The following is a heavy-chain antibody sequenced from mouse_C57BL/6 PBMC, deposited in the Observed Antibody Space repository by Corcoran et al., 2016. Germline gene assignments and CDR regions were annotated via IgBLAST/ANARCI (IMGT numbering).Heavy chain of an antibody. CDR3: ARYGGNPGGYVDY. D-gene: IGHD1-1*01. J-gene: IGHJ2*01. V-gene: IGHV1-26*01. Sequence: EVQLQQSGPELVKPGASVKISCKASGYTFTDYYMNWVKQSHGKSLEWIGDINPNNGGTSYNQKFKGKATLTVDKSSSTAYMELRSLTSEDSAVYYCARYGGNPGGYVDYWGQGTTLTVS. CDR2: INPNNGGT. CDR1: GYTFTDYY.